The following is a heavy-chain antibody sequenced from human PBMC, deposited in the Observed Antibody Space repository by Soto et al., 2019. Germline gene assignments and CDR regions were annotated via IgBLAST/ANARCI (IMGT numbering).Heavy chain of an antibody. CDR2: IGAYNDDT. D-gene: IGHD1-1*01. CDR3: ARDWKGAEGFDP. CDR1: GYTFSTYG. Sequence: QVHLVQSGPEVKKPGASVKVSCRASGYTFSTYGFSWVRQATGQGLEWMGWIGAYNDDTNYAQNFRGRITMTTDTSTTTSYMELRSLRSDDTAVYFCARDWKGAEGFDPWGQGTLVIVSS. V-gene: IGHV1-18*01. J-gene: IGHJ5*02.